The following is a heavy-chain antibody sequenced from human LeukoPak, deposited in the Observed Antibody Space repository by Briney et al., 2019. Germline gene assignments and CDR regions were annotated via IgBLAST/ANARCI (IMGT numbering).Heavy chain of an antibody. Sequence: PGGSLRLSCAASGFTFSSYAMSWVRQAPGKGREWVSGISGSGGTTYYADSVKGRFTISRDNSKNTLYLQMNSLRAEDTAVYYCAKNRGALNYMDVWGKGTTVTVSS. CDR3: AKNRGALNYMDV. CDR1: GFTFSSYA. D-gene: IGHD1-14*01. V-gene: IGHV3-23*01. J-gene: IGHJ6*03. CDR2: ISGSGGTT.